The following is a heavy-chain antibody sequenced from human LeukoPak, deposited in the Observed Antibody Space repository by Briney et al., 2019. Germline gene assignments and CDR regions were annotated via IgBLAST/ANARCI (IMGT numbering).Heavy chain of an antibody. J-gene: IGHJ5*02. Sequence: GGSLRLSCAASGFTFNTYAMSWVRQGPGKGLEWVSAIYSGGNTYYADSVKGRFTISRDNSKNTLHLQMNSLRAEDTAVYYCAKELRGYSYGLRNNWFDPWGQGTLVTVSS. V-gene: IGHV3-66*01. CDR1: GFTFNTYA. D-gene: IGHD5-18*01. CDR2: IYSGGNT. CDR3: AKELRGYSYGLRNNWFDP.